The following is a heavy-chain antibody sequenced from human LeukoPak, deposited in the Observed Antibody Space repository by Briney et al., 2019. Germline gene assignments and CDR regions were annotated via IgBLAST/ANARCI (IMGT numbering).Heavy chain of an antibody. Sequence: GGSLRLSCAASGFTVSSNYMSWGRQAPGKGLEWVSVIYSGGSTYYADSVKGRFTISRDNSKNTLYLQMNSLRAEDTAVYYCARVHYEVPYSRSWLGFASDIWGQGTMVTVSS. CDR1: GFTVSSNY. CDR3: ARVHYEVPYSRSWLGFASDI. J-gene: IGHJ3*02. D-gene: IGHD6-13*01. CDR2: IYSGGST. V-gene: IGHV3-66*02.